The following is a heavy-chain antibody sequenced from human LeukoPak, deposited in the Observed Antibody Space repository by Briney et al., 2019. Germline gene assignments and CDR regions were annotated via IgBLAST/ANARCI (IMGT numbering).Heavy chain of an antibody. CDR2: INPSGGST. V-gene: IGHV1-46*01. D-gene: IGHD1-26*01. CDR1: GYSFTSYY. CDR3: AREGVSGSYLGY. J-gene: IGHJ4*02. Sequence: ASVKVSCKASGYSFTSYYIHWVRLAPGEGLEWMGVINPSGGSTRYAQKFQGRVTMTRDMSTSTVYMELSSLRSEDTAVYYCAREGVSGSYLGYWGQGTLVTVSS.